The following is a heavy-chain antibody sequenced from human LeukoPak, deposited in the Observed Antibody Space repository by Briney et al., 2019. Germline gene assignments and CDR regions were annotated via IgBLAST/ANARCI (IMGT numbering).Heavy chain of an antibody. V-gene: IGHV1-69*06. D-gene: IGHD5-18*01. CDR3: ARALPHRRLMDTTMEQHWFDP. Sequence: AAVTVSCKASGGTFISYAISWVRQAPGQGREGMGGIIPIFGRANYSQKFQGRVTITADKSTSTAYLELSSLRSEDTAVYYCARALPHRRLMDTTMEQHWFDPWGQGTLVTVSS. CDR2: IIPIFGRA. CDR1: GGTFISYA. J-gene: IGHJ5*02.